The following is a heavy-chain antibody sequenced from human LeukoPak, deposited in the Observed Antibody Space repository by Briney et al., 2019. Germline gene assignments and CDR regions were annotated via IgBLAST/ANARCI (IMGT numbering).Heavy chain of an antibody. CDR3: ARGAVRLLLFGDSGRKSKTYFDY. D-gene: IGHD3-10*01. CDR2: ISAYNGKT. J-gene: IGHJ4*02. Sequence: ASVKVSCKASGYTFTNYGITWMRQAPGQGLEWMGWISAYNGKTNYAQKLQGRVTMTTDTSTSTAYMELRSLRSDDTAVYYCARGAVRLLLFGDSGRKSKTYFDYRGQGTLVTVSS. CDR1: GYTFTNYG. V-gene: IGHV1-18*01.